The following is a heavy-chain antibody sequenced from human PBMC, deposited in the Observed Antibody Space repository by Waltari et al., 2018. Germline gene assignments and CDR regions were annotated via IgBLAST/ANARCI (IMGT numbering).Heavy chain of an antibody. CDR1: GGSISSYY. V-gene: IGHV4-59*01. CDR2: IYYSGST. D-gene: IGHD6-19*01. CDR3: ARASSTNWFDP. J-gene: IGHJ5*02. Sequence: QVQLQESGPGLVKPSETLSLTCTVSGGSISSYYWSWIRQPPGKGLEWIGYIYYSGSTNDNPALKSRVTISVDTSKNQFSLKLSSVTAADTAVYYCARASSTNWFDPWGQGTLVTVSS.